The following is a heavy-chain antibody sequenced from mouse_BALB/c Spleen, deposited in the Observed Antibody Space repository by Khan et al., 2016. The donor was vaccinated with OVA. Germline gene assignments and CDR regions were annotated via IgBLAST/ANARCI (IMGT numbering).Heavy chain of an antibody. D-gene: IGHD2-10*02. CDR2: IYTGTGST. V-gene: IGHV1S132*01. Sequence: QVQLKQSGAELVRPGASVKLSCKTSGYIFTSYWIHWVKQRSGQGLEWIARIYTGTGSTYYNEKFKGKATLTSDKSSSTAYMQLSSLKSEACAVCFCARTVYDNHAMDYWGQGTTVSVSS. CDR1: GYIFTSYW. CDR3: ARTVYDNHAMDY. J-gene: IGHJ4*01.